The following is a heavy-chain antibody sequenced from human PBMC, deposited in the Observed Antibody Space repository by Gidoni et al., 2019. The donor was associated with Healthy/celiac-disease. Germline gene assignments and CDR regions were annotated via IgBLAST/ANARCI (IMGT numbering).Heavy chain of an antibody. Sequence: QVQLVQSGAEVKKPGASAQVSCKASGYTFPSYYMHWVRQAPGQGLEWMGIINPSGGSTSYEQKFQGRVTMTRDTSTSTVYMELSSLRSEDTAVYYCARSGSYPRAYGMDVWGQGTTVTVSS. D-gene: IGHD1-26*01. J-gene: IGHJ6*02. V-gene: IGHV1-46*01. CDR3: ARSGSYPRAYGMDV. CDR2: INPSGGST. CDR1: GYTFPSYY.